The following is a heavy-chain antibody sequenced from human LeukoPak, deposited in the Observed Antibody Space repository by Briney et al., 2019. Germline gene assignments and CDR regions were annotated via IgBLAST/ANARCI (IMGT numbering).Heavy chain of an antibody. CDR1: GDAITGSSYY. J-gene: IGHJ4*02. V-gene: IGHV4-39*01. CDR3: ARHYFDRTGYYYFDY. CDR2: MYYSGNT. Sequence: SETLSLTCTVSGDAITGSSYYWGWIRQSPGKGLEWIGSMYYSGNTHSNPSLESRVTMSADTSKNQFSLKLNSVSVADTAVYYCARHYFDRTGYYYFDYWGQGTLVIVSS. D-gene: IGHD3-22*01.